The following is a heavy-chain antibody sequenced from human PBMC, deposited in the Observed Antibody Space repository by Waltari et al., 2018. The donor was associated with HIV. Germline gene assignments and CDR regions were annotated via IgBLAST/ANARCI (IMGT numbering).Heavy chain of an antibody. CDR2: IIPIFDTS. V-gene: IGHV1-69*12. CDR1: GGTFSSYA. D-gene: IGHD3-22*01. Sequence: QVQLVQSGAEVKKPGSSVKVSCKASGGTFSSYASSWIRQAPGQGLEWMGGIIPIFDTSNYAQKFQGRVTITADESTSTAYMELSSLRSDDTAVYYCARELKQLSPQDYDSPPRGFDIWGQGTMVTVSS. J-gene: IGHJ3*02. CDR3: ARELKQLSPQDYDSPPRGFDI.